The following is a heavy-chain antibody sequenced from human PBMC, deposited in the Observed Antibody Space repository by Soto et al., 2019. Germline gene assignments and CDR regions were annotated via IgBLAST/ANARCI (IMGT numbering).Heavy chain of an antibody. J-gene: IGHJ2*01. D-gene: IGHD3-10*01. CDR1: GFTVSSNY. Sequence: EVQLVESGGGLVQPGGSLRLSCAASGFTVSSNYMSWVRQAPGKGLEWVSVIYSGGSTYYADSVKGRFTISRDNSKNSLYLQLNRLRAEDTAVYYCARRRGGLRDWYFDLWGRGTLVTVSS. CDR3: ARRRGGLRDWYFDL. CDR2: IYSGGST. V-gene: IGHV3-66*01.